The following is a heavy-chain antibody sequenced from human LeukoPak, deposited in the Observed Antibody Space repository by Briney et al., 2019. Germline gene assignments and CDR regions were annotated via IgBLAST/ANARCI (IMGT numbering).Heavy chain of an antibody. D-gene: IGHD1-1*01. Sequence: SETLSLTCAVSGGSISSSNWWSWVRQPPGKGLEWIGEIYHSGSTNYNPSLKSRVTISVDKSKNQFSLKLSSVTAAATAVYYYARGTKDRTTTPDAFDIWGQGTMVTVSS. J-gene: IGHJ3*02. CDR3: ARGTKDRTTTPDAFDI. CDR2: IYHSGST. V-gene: IGHV4-4*02. CDR1: GGSISSSNW.